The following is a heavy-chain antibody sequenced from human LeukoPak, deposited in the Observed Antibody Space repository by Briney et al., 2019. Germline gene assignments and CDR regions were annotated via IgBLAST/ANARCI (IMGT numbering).Heavy chain of an antibody. CDR3: ARSTKTRELPCYFDY. Sequence: SETLSLTCTVSGDSVSSGGYYWSWIRQPPGKGLEWIGNIYNIVNTNYNPSLKSRVTISVDTSKNQFSLKLSSVTAADTAVYYCARSTKTRELPCYFDYWGQGTLVT. CDR1: GDSVSSGGYY. CDR2: IYNIVNT. D-gene: IGHD3-10*01. V-gene: IGHV4-61*08. J-gene: IGHJ4*02.